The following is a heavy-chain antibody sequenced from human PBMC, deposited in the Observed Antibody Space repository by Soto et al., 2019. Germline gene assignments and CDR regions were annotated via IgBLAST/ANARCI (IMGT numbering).Heavy chain of an antibody. J-gene: IGHJ4*02. D-gene: IGHD3-3*01. Sequence: VQLLESGGGLVQPGGSLRLSCEVSGFTFSSYGMHWVRQAPGKGLEWVAVISYDGSNKYYADSVKGRFTISRDNSKNTLYLQMNSLRAEDTAVYYCAKDPRTDFWSGYPDYWGQGTLVTVSS. V-gene: IGHV3-30*18. CDR3: AKDPRTDFWSGYPDY. CDR1: GFTFSSYG. CDR2: ISYDGSNK.